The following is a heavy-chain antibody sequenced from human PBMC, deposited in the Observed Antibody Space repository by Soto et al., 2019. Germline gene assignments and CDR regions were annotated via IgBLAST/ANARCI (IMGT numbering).Heavy chain of an antibody. Sequence: GGSLRLSCAASGFTFSSYAMHWVRQAPGKGLDWVAVISYVGSNIYYAESVKGRSTISRDNSKSTLYLQMNSLRPEDTAVYYCARESEAFDIWGLGTMVTVSS. CDR2: ISYVGSNI. CDR3: ARESEAFDI. J-gene: IGHJ3*02. CDR1: GFTFSSYA. V-gene: IGHV3-30-3*01.